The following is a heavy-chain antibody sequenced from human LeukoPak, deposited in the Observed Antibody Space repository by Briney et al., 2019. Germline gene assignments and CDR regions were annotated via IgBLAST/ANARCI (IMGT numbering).Heavy chain of an antibody. V-gene: IGHV4-34*01. CDR2: INHSGST. Sequence: PSETLSLTCAVYGGSFSGYYWSGIRQPPGKGLEWIGEINHSGSTNYNPSLKSRVTISVDTSKNQFSLKLSSVTAADTAVYYCARQRVRGNRPGGFDPWGQGTLVTVSS. CDR3: ARQRVRGNRPGGFDP. CDR1: GGSFSGYY. D-gene: IGHD4-23*01. J-gene: IGHJ5*02.